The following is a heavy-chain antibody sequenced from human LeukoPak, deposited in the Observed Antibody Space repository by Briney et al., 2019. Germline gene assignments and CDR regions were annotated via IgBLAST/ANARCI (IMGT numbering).Heavy chain of an antibody. Sequence: SGTLSLTCAVSGGSISSSNWWSWVRQPPGKGLEWIGEIYHSGSTNYNPSLKSRVTISVDKSKNQFSLKLSSVTAADTAVYYCARDRVLLWFGEADYYYYGMDVWGQGTTVTVSS. D-gene: IGHD3-10*01. CDR2: IYHSGST. CDR1: GGSISSSNW. V-gene: IGHV4-4*02. CDR3: ARDRVLLWFGEADYYYYGMDV. J-gene: IGHJ6*02.